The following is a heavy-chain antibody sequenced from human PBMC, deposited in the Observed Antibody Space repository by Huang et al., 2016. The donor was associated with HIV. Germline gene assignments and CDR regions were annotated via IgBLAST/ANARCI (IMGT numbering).Heavy chain of an antibody. CDR1: GYTFTSYG. D-gene: IGHD3-22*01. CDR2: ISASSGDT. CDR3: ARDPKYHRIGYYRQRRGIDI. Sequence: QIQLMQSGPELKQPGASVKVSCKASGYTFTSYGITWVRQAPGQGPEGMGGISASSGDTEYAKKVQGRVTLTTDTSTNIAYMELRSLRSDDTAKYYCARDPKYHRIGYYRQRRGIDIWGQGTMVIVSS. J-gene: IGHJ3*02. V-gene: IGHV1-18*01.